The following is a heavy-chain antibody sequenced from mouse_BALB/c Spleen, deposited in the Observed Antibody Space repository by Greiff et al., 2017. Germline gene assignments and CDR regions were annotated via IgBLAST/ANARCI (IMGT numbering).Heavy chain of an antibody. Sequence: QVQLKESGPGLVAPSQSLSITCTVSGFSLTSYGVHWVRQPPGKGLEWLGVIWAGGSTNYNSALMSRLSISKDNSKSQVFLQMNSLQTDDTAMYYCAREGDGYDGFAYWGQGTLVTVSA. CDR3: AREGDGYDGFAY. CDR2: IWAGGST. D-gene: IGHD2-2*01. J-gene: IGHJ3*01. V-gene: IGHV2-9*02. CDR1: GFSLTSYG.